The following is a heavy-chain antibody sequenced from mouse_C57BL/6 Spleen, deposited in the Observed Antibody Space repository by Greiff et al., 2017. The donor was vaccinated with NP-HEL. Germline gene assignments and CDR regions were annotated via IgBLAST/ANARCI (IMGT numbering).Heavy chain of an antibody. D-gene: IGHD2-3*01. J-gene: IGHJ2*01. V-gene: IGHV1-52*01. CDR3: ARGRLYDGYFFDY. Sequence: VQLQQPGAELVRPGSSVKLSCKASGYTFTSYWMHWVKQRPIQGLEWIGNIDPSDSETHYNQKFKDKATLTVDKSSSTAYMQRSSLTSEDSAVYYCARGRLYDGYFFDYWGQGTTLTVSS. CDR2: IDPSDSET. CDR1: GYTFTSYW.